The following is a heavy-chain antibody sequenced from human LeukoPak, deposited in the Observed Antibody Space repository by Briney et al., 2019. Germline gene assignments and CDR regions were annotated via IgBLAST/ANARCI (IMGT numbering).Heavy chain of an antibody. CDR2: IIPIFGTA. D-gene: IGHD3-3*01. CDR1: GYTFTSYD. J-gene: IGHJ3*02. Sequence: SVKVSCKASGYTFTSYDINWVRQAPGQGLEWMGGIIPIFGTANYAQKFQGRVTITTDESTSTAYMELSSLRSEDTAVYYCARSYDFWSGRTPDAFDIWGQGTMVTVSS. CDR3: ARSYDFWSGRTPDAFDI. V-gene: IGHV1-69*05.